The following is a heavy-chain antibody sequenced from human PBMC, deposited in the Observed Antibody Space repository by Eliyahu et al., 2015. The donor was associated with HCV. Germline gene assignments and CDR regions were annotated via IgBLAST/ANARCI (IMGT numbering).Heavy chain of an antibody. J-gene: IGHJ4*02. CDR3: ARGELEAIQY. CDR1: GYILTSYG. V-gene: IGHV1-18*01. CDR2: ISAHNGNT. Sequence: QVQLVQPGAEVKKPGASXKVSCKXSGYILTSYGISWVRQAPGQGLEWMGWISAHNGNTNYAQKXQGRVTMTADTSTNTAYMELGSLGSDDTAVYYCARGELEAIQYWGQGTLVTVSS. D-gene: IGHD1-1*01.